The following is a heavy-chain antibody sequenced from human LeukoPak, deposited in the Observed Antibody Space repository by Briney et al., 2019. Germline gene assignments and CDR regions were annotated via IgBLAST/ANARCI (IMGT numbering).Heavy chain of an antibody. V-gene: IGHV4-59*01. Sequence: NPSETLSLTCTVSGGSISSFYWSWIRQPPGQGLEWIGYIYYSGSTNYNPSLKSRVTISVDTSKNQFSLKLSSVTAADTAVYYCARHGTSGTNLNWFDPWGQGTLVTVSS. CDR1: GGSISSFY. J-gene: IGHJ5*02. CDR3: ARHGTSGTNLNWFDP. D-gene: IGHD1-1*01. CDR2: IYYSGST.